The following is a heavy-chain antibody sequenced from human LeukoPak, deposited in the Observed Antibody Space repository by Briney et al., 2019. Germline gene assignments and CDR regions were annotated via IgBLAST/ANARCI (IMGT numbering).Heavy chain of an antibody. D-gene: IGHD6-19*01. Sequence: RGSLRLSCAASGFTFSSYSMNWVRQAPGKGLEWISSISSSSSYIYYADSVKGRFTISRDNAKNSLYLQMNSLRAEDTAVYYGASDRQWLVRGENYWGQGTLVTVSS. CDR2: ISSSSSYI. CDR3: ASDRQWLVRGENY. J-gene: IGHJ4*02. CDR1: GFTFSSYS. V-gene: IGHV3-21*01.